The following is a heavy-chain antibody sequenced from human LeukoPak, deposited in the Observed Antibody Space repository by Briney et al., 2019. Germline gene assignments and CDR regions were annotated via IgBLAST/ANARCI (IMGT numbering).Heavy chain of an antibody. D-gene: IGHD5-18*01. CDR2: IYYSGST. CDR1: GGSISSYY. CDR3: ARGADTANFDY. Sequence: SETLSLTCTVSGGSISSYYWSWIRQPPGKGLEWIGYIYYSGSTNYNPSLKSRVTISVDTSKNQFSLKLSSVTAADTAVYYCARGADTANFDYWGQGTLDTVSS. V-gene: IGHV4-59*01. J-gene: IGHJ4*02.